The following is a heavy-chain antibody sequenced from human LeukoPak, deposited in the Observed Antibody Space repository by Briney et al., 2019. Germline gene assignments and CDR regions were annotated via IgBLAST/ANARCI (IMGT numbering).Heavy chain of an antibody. J-gene: IGHJ4*02. D-gene: IGHD3-10*01. V-gene: IGHV3-30*18. CDR3: AKAGRVLLWFGESFYFDY. Sequence: PGGSLRLSCAASGFTFSSYGMHWVRQAPGKGLEWVAVISYDGSNKYYADSVKGRFTISRDNSKNTLYLQMNSLRAEDTAVYYCAKAGRVLLWFGESFYFDYWAQGTLVPVSS. CDR2: ISYDGSNK. CDR1: GFTFSSYG.